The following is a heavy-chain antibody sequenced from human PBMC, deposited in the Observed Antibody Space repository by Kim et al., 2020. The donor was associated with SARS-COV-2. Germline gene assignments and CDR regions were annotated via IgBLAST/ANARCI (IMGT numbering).Heavy chain of an antibody. Sequence: GGSLRLSCAASGFTVSSNYMSWVRQAPGKGLEWVSVIYSGGSTYYADSVKGRFTISRDNSKNTLYLQMNSLRAEDTAVYYCARDWGAGATSNYYYGMDVWGQGTTVTVSS. V-gene: IGHV3-66*01. CDR3: ARDWGAGATSNYYYGMDV. CDR2: IYSGGST. J-gene: IGHJ6*02. CDR1: GFTVSSNY. D-gene: IGHD1-26*01.